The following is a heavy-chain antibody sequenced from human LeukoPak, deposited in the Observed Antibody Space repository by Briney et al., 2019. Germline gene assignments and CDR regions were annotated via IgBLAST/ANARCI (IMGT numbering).Heavy chain of an antibody. CDR3: ARGIWEMATIPYWYFDI. D-gene: IGHD5-24*01. V-gene: IGHV4-61*02. CDR2: IYTSGST. CDR1: GGSISSGSYY. J-gene: IGHJ2*01. Sequence: SETLSLTCTVSGGSISSGSYYWSWIRQPAGKGLEWIGRIYTSGSTNYNPSLKSRVTISVDTSKNQFSLKLSSVTAADTAVYYCARGIWEMATIPYWYFDIWGRGTLVTVSS.